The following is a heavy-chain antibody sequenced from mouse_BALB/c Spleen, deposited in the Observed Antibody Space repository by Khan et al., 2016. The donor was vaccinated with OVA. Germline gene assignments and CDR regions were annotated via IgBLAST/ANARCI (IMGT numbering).Heavy chain of an antibody. CDR1: GYTFTDYA. D-gene: IGHD3-3*01. Sequence: HGQLQQSGAELVRPGVSVKLSCKGSGYTFTDYAMHWMKQSHAKSLEWIGVISTYYGHVTYNQKFKGKATMTVDKSSTTAYMELARLTSEDSAIYYCARGGRFAYWGQGTLVTVSA. V-gene: IGHV1S137*01. CDR2: ISTYYGHV. J-gene: IGHJ3*01. CDR3: ARGGRFAY.